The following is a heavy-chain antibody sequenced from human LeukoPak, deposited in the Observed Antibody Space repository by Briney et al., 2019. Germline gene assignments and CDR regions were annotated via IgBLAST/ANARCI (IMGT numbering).Heavy chain of an antibody. Sequence: GGSLRLSCAASGFTFSSYWMHWVRQAPGEGLVWVSRINSDGSSTSYADSVKGRFTISRDNAKNTLYLQMNSLRAEDTAVYYCARVLVRGVIDDYWGQGTLVTVSS. CDR3: ARVLVRGVIDDY. CDR2: INSDGSST. V-gene: IGHV3-74*01. D-gene: IGHD3-10*01. J-gene: IGHJ4*02. CDR1: GFTFSSYW.